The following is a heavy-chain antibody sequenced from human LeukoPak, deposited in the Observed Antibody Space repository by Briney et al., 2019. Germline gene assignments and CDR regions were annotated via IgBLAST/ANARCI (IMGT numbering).Heavy chain of an antibody. CDR1: GGFISQEY. D-gene: IGHD4-17*01. J-gene: IGHJ5*02. V-gene: IGHV4-59*13. CDR2: IYNSGSA. Sequence: PSETLSLTCTVSGGFISQEYWSWIRQAPGKGLEWIGYIYNSGSASYNPSLGSRVTMSVDTSKKQISLKLRSVTAADTAMYYCARDRLRHFDPWGQGTLVTVSS. CDR3: ARDRLRHFDP.